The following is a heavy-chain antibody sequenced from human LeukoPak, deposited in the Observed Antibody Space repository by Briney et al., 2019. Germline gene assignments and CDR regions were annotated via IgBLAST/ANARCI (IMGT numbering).Heavy chain of an antibody. D-gene: IGHD1-26*01. CDR1: GFTFINYA. CDR2: ISESGGST. Sequence: GGSLRLSCAASGFTFINYAMSGVGQAPGKGLDWVSAISESGGSTYHEDSVKDRITISRNNSKNPLYLQMNSLRADDTAVYYCAKLRAWELPPGAWFDPWGQGTMVTVSS. V-gene: IGHV3-23*01. CDR3: AKLRAWELPPGAWFDP. J-gene: IGHJ5*02.